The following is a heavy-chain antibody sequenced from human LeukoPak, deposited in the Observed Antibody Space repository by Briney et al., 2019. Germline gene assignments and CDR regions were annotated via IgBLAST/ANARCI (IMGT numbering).Heavy chain of an antibody. V-gene: IGHV1-2*02. Sequence: ASLKVSCKASGYTFTGHYMHWVRQAPGQGLEWIGWINPNSGGTNYAQKFQGRVTMTRDTSISTAYMELSRLRSDDTAVYYCARDGGIFGVVTSFDPWGQGTLVTVSS. CDR2: INPNSGGT. D-gene: IGHD3-3*01. CDR3: ARDGGIFGVVTSFDP. J-gene: IGHJ5*02. CDR1: GYTFTGHY.